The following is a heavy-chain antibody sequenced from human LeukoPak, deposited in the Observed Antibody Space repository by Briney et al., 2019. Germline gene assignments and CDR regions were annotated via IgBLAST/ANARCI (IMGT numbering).Heavy chain of an antibody. CDR2: ISGSGGST. D-gene: IGHD1-26*01. J-gene: IGHJ4*02. CDR1: GFTFSSYA. CDR3: ARDPVGYYFEY. Sequence: GGSLRLSCAASGFTFSSYAMSWVRQAPGKGLEWVSAISGSGGSTYYADSVKGRFTISRDNSKNTLYLQMNSLRAEDTAVYYCARDPVGYYFEYWGQGTLVTVSS. V-gene: IGHV3-23*01.